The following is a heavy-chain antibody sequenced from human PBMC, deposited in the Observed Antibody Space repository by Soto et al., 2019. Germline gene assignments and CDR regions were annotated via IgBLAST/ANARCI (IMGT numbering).Heavy chain of an antibody. V-gene: IGHV1-69*06. J-gene: IGHJ3*02. CDR1: GGTFSTSS. CDR2: ILPIFGTA. Sequence: SVKVSCKASGGTFSTSSINWLRQAPGQRPEWMGNILPIFGTADYAQKFRDRVTITADKSTNTAYMELRSLFSEDAAVYYCARGHEFGGNSDAFDIRAQRTAVTVSS. CDR3: ARGHEFGGNSDAFDI. D-gene: IGHD3-10*01.